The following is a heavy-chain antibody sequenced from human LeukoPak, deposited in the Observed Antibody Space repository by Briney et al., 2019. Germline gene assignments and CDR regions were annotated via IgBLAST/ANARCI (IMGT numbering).Heavy chain of an antibody. CDR2: INHSGST. CDR1: GGSFSGYY. V-gene: IGHV4-34*01. CDR3: ARGLYSSGWLAS. Sequence: SETLSLTCAVYGGSFSGYYWSWIRQPPGKGLEWIGEINHSGSTNYNPSLKSRVTISVDTSKNQFSLKLSSVTAADTAVYYCARGLYSSGWLASWGQGTLVTVSS. D-gene: IGHD6-19*01. J-gene: IGHJ5*02.